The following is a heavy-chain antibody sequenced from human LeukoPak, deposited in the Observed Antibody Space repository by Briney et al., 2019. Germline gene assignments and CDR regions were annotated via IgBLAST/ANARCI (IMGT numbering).Heavy chain of an antibody. J-gene: IGHJ4*02. Sequence: GGSLRLSCAASGFTFSSYAMSWVRQAPGKGLEWVSAISGSGGSTYYADSVKGRFTSSRDNSKNTLYLQMNSLRAEDTAVYYCANARYYGSGSYALDYWGQGTLVTVSS. D-gene: IGHD3-10*01. CDR2: ISGSGGST. CDR3: ANARYYGSGSYALDY. V-gene: IGHV3-23*01. CDR1: GFTFSSYA.